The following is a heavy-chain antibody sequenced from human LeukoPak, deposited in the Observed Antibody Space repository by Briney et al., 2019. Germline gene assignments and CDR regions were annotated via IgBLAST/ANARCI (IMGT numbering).Heavy chain of an antibody. J-gene: IGHJ4*02. D-gene: IGHD3-10*01. Sequence: GGSLRLSCAASGFTFSSYAMSWVRQAPGKGLEWVSATSGSGGSTYYADSVKGRFTISRDNSKNTLYLQMNSLRAEDTAVYYCAKGYYYGSGPDYWGQGTLVTVSS. CDR2: TSGSGGST. V-gene: IGHV3-23*01. CDR3: AKGYYYGSGPDY. CDR1: GFTFSSYA.